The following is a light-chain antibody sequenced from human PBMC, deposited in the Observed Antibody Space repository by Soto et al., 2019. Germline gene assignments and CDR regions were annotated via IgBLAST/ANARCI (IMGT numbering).Light chain of an antibody. CDR2: EVG. CDR1: SSDIGFYNR. Sequence: QSALTQPPSVSGSPGQSVTISCTGTSSDIGFYNRVSWYQQTPGTAPKLLIYEVGNRPSGVPDRFSGSKSGNTASLTISGLQPEDEADYYCDSYTPSSTVVFGGGTKLTVL. J-gene: IGLJ2*01. CDR3: DSYTPSSTVV. V-gene: IGLV2-18*02.